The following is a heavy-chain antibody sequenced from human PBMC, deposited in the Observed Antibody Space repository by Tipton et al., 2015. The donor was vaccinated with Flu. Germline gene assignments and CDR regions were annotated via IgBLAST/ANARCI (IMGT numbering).Heavy chain of an antibody. CDR3: ARTGDGVYYYYYMDV. CDR2: IKQDGSEK. CDR1: GFTFSSYW. D-gene: IGHD2-21*02. V-gene: IGHV3-7*01. Sequence: SLRLSCAASGFTFSSYWMSWVRQAPGKGLEWVVNIKQDGSEKYYVDSVKGRFTISRDNAKNSLYLQMNSLRAEDTAVYYCARTGDGVYYYYYMDVWGKGTTVTVSS. J-gene: IGHJ6*03.